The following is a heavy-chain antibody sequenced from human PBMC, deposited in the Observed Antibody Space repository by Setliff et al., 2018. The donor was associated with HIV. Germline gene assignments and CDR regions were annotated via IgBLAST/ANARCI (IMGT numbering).Heavy chain of an antibody. Sequence: GGSLRLSCAASGFTFSTYAMIWVRQAPGRGLEWVSLIYGGGNNAVYADSVKGRFTISRDNSKNTLYLQMNSLRAEDTAVYYCARDVVGATGYWGQGTLVTVSS. CDR3: ARDVVGATGY. CDR1: GFTFSTYA. D-gene: IGHD1-26*01. J-gene: IGHJ4*02. CDR2: IYGGGNNA. V-gene: IGHV3-23*03.